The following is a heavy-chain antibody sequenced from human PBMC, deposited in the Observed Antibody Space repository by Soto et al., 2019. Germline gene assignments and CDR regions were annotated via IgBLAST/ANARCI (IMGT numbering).Heavy chain of an antibody. Sequence: PGGSLRLSCAASGLAFSNYAISWVRQAPGKCLEWVSTISASGYSAYYGGAVKGRFTTSRDNARNSLYLQMDSLRDEDTALYYCTKGRYDFWSPYYFDSWGQGTLVTVSS. V-gene: IGHV3-23*01. CDR2: ISASGYSA. J-gene: IGHJ4*02. CDR3: TKGRYDFWSPYYFDS. CDR1: GLAFSNYA. D-gene: IGHD3-3*01.